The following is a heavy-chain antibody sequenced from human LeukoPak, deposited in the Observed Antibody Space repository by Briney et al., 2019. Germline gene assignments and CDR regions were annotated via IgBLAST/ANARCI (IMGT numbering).Heavy chain of an antibody. CDR3: ARGQLLGDAFDI. CDR2: MNPNSGNT. Sequence: EASVKVSCKASGGTFTSYDINWVRQATGQGLEWMGWMNPNSGNTGYAQKFQGRVTITRNTSISTAYMELSSLRSEDTAVYYCARGQLLGDAFDIWGQGTMVTVSS. J-gene: IGHJ3*02. D-gene: IGHD2-2*01. CDR1: GGTFTSYD. V-gene: IGHV1-8*03.